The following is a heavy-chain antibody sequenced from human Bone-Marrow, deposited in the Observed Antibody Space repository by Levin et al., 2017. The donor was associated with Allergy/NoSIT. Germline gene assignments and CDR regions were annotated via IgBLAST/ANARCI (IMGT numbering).Heavy chain of an antibody. D-gene: IGHD2-2*01. CDR3: ARDSSVAPGGFDP. CDR2: IYHSGST. Sequence: SETLSLTCAVSGGSISSSNWWSWVRQPPGKGLEWIGEIYHSGSTNYNPSLKSRVTISVDKSKNQFSLKLSSVTAADTAVYYCARDSSVAPGGFDPWGQGTLVTVSS. V-gene: IGHV4-4*02. J-gene: IGHJ5*02. CDR1: GGSISSSNW.